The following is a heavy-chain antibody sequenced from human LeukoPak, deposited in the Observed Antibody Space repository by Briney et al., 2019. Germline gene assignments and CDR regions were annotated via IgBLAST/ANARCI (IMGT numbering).Heavy chain of an antibody. J-gene: IGHJ5*02. CDR3: ARGAQYYYDSSGYYWFDP. CDR1: GGSISSYY. CDR2: IYYSGST. V-gene: IGHV4-59*12. D-gene: IGHD3-22*01. Sequence: PSETLCLTCTVSGGSISSYYWSWIRQPPGRGLEWIGYIYYSGSTNYNPSLKSRVTISVDTSKNQFSLKLSSVTAADTAVYYCARGAQYYYDSSGYYWFDPWGQGTLVTVSS.